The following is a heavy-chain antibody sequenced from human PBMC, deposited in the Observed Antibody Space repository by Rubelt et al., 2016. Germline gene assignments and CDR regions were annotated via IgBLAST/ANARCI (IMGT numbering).Heavy chain of an antibody. CDR1: GYTFTSYD. V-gene: IGHV1-8*01. CDR2: MNPNSGNT. CDR3: ARMGNDFWSGYHNWFDP. J-gene: IGHJ5*02. D-gene: IGHD3-3*01. Sequence: QVQLVQSGAEVKKPGASVKVSCKASGYTFTSYDINWVRQATGQVLEWMGWMNPNSGNTGNAQKFQGRVTMTRNTSISTAYRERGRLRSEDTAVYYCARMGNDFWSGYHNWFDPWGQGTLVTVSS.